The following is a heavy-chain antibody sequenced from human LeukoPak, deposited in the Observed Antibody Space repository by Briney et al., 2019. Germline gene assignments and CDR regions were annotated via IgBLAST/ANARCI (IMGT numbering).Heavy chain of an antibody. CDR2: IIPIFGTA. CDR1: GGTFSSYA. J-gene: IGHJ4*02. D-gene: IGHD5-18*01. V-gene: IGHV1-69*13. CDR3: ARDGYSYGWQAFFDY. Sequence: SVKVSCKASGGTFSSYAISWVRQAPGQGLEWMGGIIPIFGTANYAQKFQRRVTITADESTSTAYMELSSLRSEDTAVYYCARDGYSYGWQAFFDYWGQGTLVTVSS.